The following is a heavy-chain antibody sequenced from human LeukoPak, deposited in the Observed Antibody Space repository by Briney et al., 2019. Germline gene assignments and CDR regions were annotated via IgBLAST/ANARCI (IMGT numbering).Heavy chain of an antibody. Sequence: SETLSLTCTVSGGSISSYYWSWIRQPAGKGLEWIGYIYYSGSTNYNPSLKSRVTISVDTSKNQFSLKLSSVTAADTAVYYCARDTPEAGLDYWGQGTLVTVSS. CDR2: IYYSGST. J-gene: IGHJ4*02. D-gene: IGHD2-15*01. CDR3: ARDTPEAGLDY. V-gene: IGHV4-59*01. CDR1: GGSISSYY.